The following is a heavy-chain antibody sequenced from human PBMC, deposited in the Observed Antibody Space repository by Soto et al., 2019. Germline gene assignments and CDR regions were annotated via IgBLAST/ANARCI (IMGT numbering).Heavy chain of an antibody. V-gene: IGHV3-30*19. D-gene: IGHD3-22*01. J-gene: IGHJ4*02. CDR2: ISYDGSNK. CDR1: GFTFSSYG. Sequence: QVQLVESGGGVVQPGRSLRLSCAASGFTFSSYGMHWVRQAPGKGLEWVAVISYDGSNKYYADSVKGRFTISRDNSKNTLYLQMNSLRAEDTAVYYCAREVGYYDSSGYDYWGQGTLVTVSS. CDR3: AREVGYYDSSGYDY.